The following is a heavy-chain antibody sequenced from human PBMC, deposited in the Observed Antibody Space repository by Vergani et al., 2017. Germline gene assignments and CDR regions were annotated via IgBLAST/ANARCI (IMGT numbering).Heavy chain of an antibody. CDR1: GGTFSSYT. V-gene: IGHV1-69*12. CDR2: IIPIFGTA. D-gene: IGHD3-22*01. CDR3: ARGTEYFYDSSGYYVGWFDT. Sequence: QVQLVQSGAEVKKPGSSVKVSCKASGGTFSSYTISWVRQAPGQGLEWMGGIIPIFGTANYAQKFQGRVTITADESTSTAYMELSSLRSEDTAVYYWARGTEYFYDSSGYYVGWFDTWGKGCLVTVSS. J-gene: IGHJ5*02.